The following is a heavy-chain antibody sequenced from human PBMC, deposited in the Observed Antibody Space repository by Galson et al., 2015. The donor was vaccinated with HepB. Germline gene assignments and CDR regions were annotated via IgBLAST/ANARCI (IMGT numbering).Heavy chain of an antibody. CDR1: GFTFSSYA. CDR3: ARGGGYSYGPFDY. D-gene: IGHD5-18*01. Sequence: SLRLSCAASGFTFSSYAISWVRQAPGQGLEWVAAISGNGGSTYYADSVKGRFTISRDNAKSTLYLQMNSLRAEDTAVYYCARGGGYSYGPFDYWGLGTLVTVSS. CDR2: ISGNGGST. J-gene: IGHJ4*02. V-gene: IGHV3-23*01.